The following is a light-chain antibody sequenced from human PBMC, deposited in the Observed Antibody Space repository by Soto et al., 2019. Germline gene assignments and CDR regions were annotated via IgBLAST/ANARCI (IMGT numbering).Light chain of an antibody. CDR1: QSVSSSY. CDR2: GAS. CDR3: QQYGSSLFT. V-gene: IGKV3-20*01. J-gene: IGKJ3*01. Sequence: EIVLTQSPGTLSLSPGERATLSCRARQSVSSSYLAWYQQKPGQTPRLLIYGASSRATGIPDRFSGSGSGTDFTLTISRLEPEVFAVYYCQQYGSSLFTFGPGTKVDIK.